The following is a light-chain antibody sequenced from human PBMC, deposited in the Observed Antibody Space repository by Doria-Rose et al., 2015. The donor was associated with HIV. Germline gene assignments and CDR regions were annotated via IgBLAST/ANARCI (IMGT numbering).Light chain of an antibody. CDR3: QQSYSLFT. Sequence: DIRLTQSPPSPSASVGDRVTITCRASQSISTYLNWYQHKPGKAPKLLIYAASTLQSGVPSRFSGSGSGTDFTLTISSLRPEDFATYYCQQSYSLFTFGPGTNVDIK. J-gene: IGKJ3*01. CDR1: QSISTY. V-gene: IGKV1-39*01. CDR2: AAS.